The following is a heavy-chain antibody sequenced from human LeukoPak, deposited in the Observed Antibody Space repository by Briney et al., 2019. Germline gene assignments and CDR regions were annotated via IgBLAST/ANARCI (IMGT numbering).Heavy chain of an antibody. CDR3: ARHIVVVTAIGAFDI. V-gene: IGHV5-51*01. Sequence: KVSCKVSGYTLTELSMHWVRQAPGKGLEWMGIIYPGDSDTRYSPSFQGQVTISADKSISTAYLQWSSLKASDTAMYYCARHIVVVTAIGAFDIWGQGTMVTVSS. D-gene: IGHD2-21*02. CDR1: GYTLTELS. CDR2: IYPGDSDT. J-gene: IGHJ3*02.